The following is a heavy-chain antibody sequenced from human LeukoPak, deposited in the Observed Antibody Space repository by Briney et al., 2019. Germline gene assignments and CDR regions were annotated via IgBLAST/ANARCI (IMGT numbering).Heavy chain of an antibody. Sequence: GGSLRLSCAASGSTFSSYSMNWVRQAPGKGLEWVSSISSSSSYIYYADSVKGRFTISRDNAKNSLYLQMNSLRAEDTAVYYCARSPTLYNWFDPWGQGTLVTVSS. CDR3: ARSPTLYNWFDP. V-gene: IGHV3-21*01. CDR2: ISSSSSYI. J-gene: IGHJ5*02. CDR1: GSTFSSYS.